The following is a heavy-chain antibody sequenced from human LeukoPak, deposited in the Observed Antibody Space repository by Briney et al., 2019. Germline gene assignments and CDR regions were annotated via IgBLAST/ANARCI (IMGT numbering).Heavy chain of an antibody. V-gene: IGHV3-23*01. Sequence: GGSLRLSCAASGFTFSSYAINWVRQAPGKGLEWVSSINASGGSTYYADSVKGRFTISRDNSKNTLYLQMNSLRAEDTAVYCCAKPAKTDYADYWGQGTLVTVSS. J-gene: IGHJ4*02. CDR1: GFTFSSYA. CDR2: INASGGST. D-gene: IGHD1-14*01. CDR3: AKPAKTDYADY.